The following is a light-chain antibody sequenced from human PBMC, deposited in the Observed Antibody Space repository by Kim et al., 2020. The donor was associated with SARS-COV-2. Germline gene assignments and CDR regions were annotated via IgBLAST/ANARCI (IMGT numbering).Light chain of an antibody. V-gene: IGLV3-21*04. Sequence: APGKTARITCGGNNIGSKSVHWYQQKPGQAPVLVIYYDNDRPSGIPERFSGSNSGNTATLTISRVEAGDEADFYCQVWDSSSDHPAFGGGTKLTVL. J-gene: IGLJ3*02. CDR3: QVWDSSSDHPA. CDR1: NIGSKS. CDR2: YDN.